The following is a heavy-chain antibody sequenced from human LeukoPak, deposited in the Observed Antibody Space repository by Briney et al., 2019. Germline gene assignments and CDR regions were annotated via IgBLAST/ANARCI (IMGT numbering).Heavy chain of an antibody. CDR2: IYYSGST. D-gene: IGHD3-3*01. CDR1: GGSISSYY. CDR3: ARSYDFWSGYPESNWFDP. V-gene: IGHV4-59*01. Sequence: PSETLSLTCTVSGGSISSYYWSWIRQPPGKGLEWIGYIYYSGSTNYNPSLKSRVTISVDTSKNQFSLKLSSVTAADTAVYYCARSYDFWSGYPESNWFDPWGQGTLVTVSS. J-gene: IGHJ5*02.